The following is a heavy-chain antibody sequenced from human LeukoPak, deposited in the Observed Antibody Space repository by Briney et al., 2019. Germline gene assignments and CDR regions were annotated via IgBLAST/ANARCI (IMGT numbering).Heavy chain of an antibody. CDR1: GFTFSSYA. D-gene: IGHD3-9*01. V-gene: IGHV3-23*01. J-gene: IGHJ5*02. Sequence: GGSLRLSCAASGFTFSSYAMSWVRQASGKGLEWVSHVSGSGGSTYYADPVKGRFTISRDNSNNALYLQMNSLRGDETAVYYCAKRTDVLTGYYNAWGLGTLVTVSS. CDR3: AKRTDVLTGYYNA. CDR2: VSGSGGST.